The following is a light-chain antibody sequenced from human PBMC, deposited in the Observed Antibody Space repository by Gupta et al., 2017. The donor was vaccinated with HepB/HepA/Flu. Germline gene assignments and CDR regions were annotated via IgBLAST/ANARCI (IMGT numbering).Light chain of an antibody. Sequence: SALTQPASVSGSPRQSITISCTGTSSDVGGHNYVSWYQQHPGKALRLIIYDVANRPSGVSNRFSGSKSANTASLTISGLQDEDEADYYFTSYSSTSTWVFGGGTKLTVL. J-gene: IGLJ3*02. CDR3: TSYSSTSTWV. CDR2: DVA. V-gene: IGLV2-14*03. CDR1: SSDVGGHNY.